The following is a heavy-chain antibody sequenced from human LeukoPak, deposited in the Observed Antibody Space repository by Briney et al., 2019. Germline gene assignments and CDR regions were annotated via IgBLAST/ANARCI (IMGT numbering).Heavy chain of an antibody. CDR2: VYYSGSA. CDR1: GGSVGSGTYY. J-gene: IGHJ4*02. V-gene: IGHV4-39*07. Sequence: PSETLSLTCTVSGGSVGSGTYYWSWIRQSPGKGLEWIGNVYYSGSAYYNPSLKSRVTMSVDTSTNQFSLKLSSVTAADTAVYYCARKPIINNAWYYFDYWGQGTLVTVSS. D-gene: IGHD1/OR15-1a*01. CDR3: ARKPIINNAWYYFDY.